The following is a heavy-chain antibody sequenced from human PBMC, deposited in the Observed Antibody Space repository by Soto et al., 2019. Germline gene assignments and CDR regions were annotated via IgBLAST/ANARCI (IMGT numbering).Heavy chain of an antibody. D-gene: IGHD4-17*01. CDR1: GGSISSSGYY. CDR2: IDYSGAT. Sequence: SETLSLTCTVSGGSISSSGYYWGWVRQPPGKALQWIGSIDYSGATYYNPSLQSRVTISGDTSKSQFSLRLTSVTAADTAIYFCARDFGGHRISDWGQGTLVTVSS. J-gene: IGHJ4*02. CDR3: ARDFGGHRISD. V-gene: IGHV4-39*01.